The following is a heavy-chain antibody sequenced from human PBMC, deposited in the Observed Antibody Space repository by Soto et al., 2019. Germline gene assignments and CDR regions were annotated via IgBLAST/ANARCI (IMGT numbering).Heavy chain of an antibody. V-gene: IGHV1-69*13. CDR3: ARARYCSGGSCYGYFQH. J-gene: IGHJ1*01. D-gene: IGHD2-15*01. CDR1: GGTFSSYA. CDR2: IIPIFGTA. Sequence: ASVKVSCKASGGTFSSYAIRWVRQAPGHGLEWMGGIIPIFGTANYAQKFQGRVTITADESTSTAYMELSSLRSEDTAVYYCARARYCSGGSCYGYFQHWGQGTLVTVSS.